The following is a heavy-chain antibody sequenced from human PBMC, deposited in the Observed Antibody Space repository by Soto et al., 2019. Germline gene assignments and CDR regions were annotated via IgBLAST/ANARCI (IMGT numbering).Heavy chain of an antibody. CDR3: ARGSSRWLQYLYFDY. CDR1: GGSFSGYY. J-gene: IGHJ4*02. Sequence: SETLSLTCAVYGGSFSGYYWSWIRQPPGKGLEWIGEINHSGSTNYNPSLKSRVTISVGTSKNQFSLKLSSVTAADTAVYYCARGSSRWLQYLYFDYWGQGTLVTVSS. CDR2: INHSGST. D-gene: IGHD5-12*01. V-gene: IGHV4-34*01.